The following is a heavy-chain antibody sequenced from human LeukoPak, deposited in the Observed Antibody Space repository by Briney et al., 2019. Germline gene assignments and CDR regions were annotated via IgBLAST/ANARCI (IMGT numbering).Heavy chain of an antibody. J-gene: IGHJ4*02. D-gene: IGHD3-10*01. Sequence: SETLSLTCAVYGGSFSGYYWSWIHQPPGKGLEWIGEINHSGSTNYNPSLKSRVTISVDTSKNQFSLKLSSVTAADTAVYYCARGQQLVRGVPLYYFDYWGQGTLVTVSS. CDR1: GGSFSGYY. V-gene: IGHV4-34*01. CDR3: ARGQQLVRGVPLYYFDY. CDR2: INHSGST.